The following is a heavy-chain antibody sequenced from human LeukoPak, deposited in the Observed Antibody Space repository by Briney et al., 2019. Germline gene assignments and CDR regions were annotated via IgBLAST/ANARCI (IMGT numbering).Heavy chain of an antibody. J-gene: IGHJ4*02. Sequence: SQTLSLTCTVSGGSISSYYWSWIRQPPGKGLEWIGCIYYSGSTNYNPSLKSRLIISVDTSKNHFSLKLSSVTAADTAVYYCARDAPGIAAAGVYWGQGTLVTVSS. D-gene: IGHD6-13*01. CDR2: IYYSGST. V-gene: IGHV4-59*12. CDR1: GGSISSYY. CDR3: ARDAPGIAAAGVY.